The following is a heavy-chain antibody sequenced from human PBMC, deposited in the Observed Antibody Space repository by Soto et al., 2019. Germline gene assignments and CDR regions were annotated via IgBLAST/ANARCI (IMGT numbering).Heavy chain of an antibody. D-gene: IGHD2-2*01. V-gene: IGHV1-3*01. Sequence: ASVKVSCKASGYTFTSYARHWVRQAPGQRLEWMGWINAGNGNTKYSQKFQGRVTITRDTSASTAYMELSSLRSEDTAVYYCARGLVVVPAAKSWFDPWGQGTLVTVSS. CDR2: INAGNGNT. CDR1: GYTFTSYA. J-gene: IGHJ5*02. CDR3: ARGLVVVPAAKSWFDP.